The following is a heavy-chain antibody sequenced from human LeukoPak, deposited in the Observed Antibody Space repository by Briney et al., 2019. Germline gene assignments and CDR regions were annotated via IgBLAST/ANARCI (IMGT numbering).Heavy chain of an antibody. CDR1: GHSISTGYY. Sequence: PSETLSLTCAVSGHSISTGYYWGWIRQPPGKGLECIWSICHNRGIYYNPSLKSRVTISMDTAKNQISLRLTSVTAADTAVYYCASYYASGVSAYNYYGMDVWGKGTTVTVSS. CDR3: ASYYASGVSAYNYYGMDV. J-gene: IGHJ6*04. D-gene: IGHD3-10*01. CDR2: ICHNRGI. V-gene: IGHV4-38-2*01.